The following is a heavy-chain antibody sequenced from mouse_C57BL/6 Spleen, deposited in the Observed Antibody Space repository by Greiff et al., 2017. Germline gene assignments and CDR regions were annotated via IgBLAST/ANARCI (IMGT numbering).Heavy chain of an antibody. V-gene: IGHV5-17*01. J-gene: IGHJ4*01. Sequence: VQLQQSGGGLVKPGGSLKLSCAASGFTFSDYGMHWVRQAPEKGLEWVAYISSGSSTIYYADTVKGRFTISRDNAKNTLCLQRTGLRSEGTAMYYCARDTTVVARCYAMDYWGQGTSVTVSS. D-gene: IGHD1-1*01. CDR2: ISSGSSTI. CDR3: ARDTTVVARCYAMDY. CDR1: GFTFSDYG.